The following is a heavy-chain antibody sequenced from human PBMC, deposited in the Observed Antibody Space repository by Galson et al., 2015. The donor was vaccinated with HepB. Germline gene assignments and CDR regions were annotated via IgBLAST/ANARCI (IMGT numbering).Heavy chain of an antibody. CDR2: ISSSSSYT. CDR3: ARDHTPGYSSSWLNWFDP. V-gene: IGHV3-11*05. CDR1: GFTFSDYY. Sequence: SLRLSCAASGFTFSDYYMSWIRQAPGKGLEWVSYISSSSSYTNHADSVKGRFTISRDNAKNSLYLQMNSLRAEDTAVYYCARDHTPGYSSSWLNWFDPWGQGTLVTVSS. J-gene: IGHJ5*02. D-gene: IGHD6-13*01.